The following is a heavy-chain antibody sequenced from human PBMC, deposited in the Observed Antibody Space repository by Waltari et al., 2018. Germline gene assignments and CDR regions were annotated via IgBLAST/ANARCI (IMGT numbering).Heavy chain of an antibody. J-gene: IGHJ4*02. V-gene: IGHV3-30*18. D-gene: IGHD3-22*01. CDR1: GFPFSSYG. Sequence: QVQLVESGGGVVQPGRSLRLSCAASGFPFSSYGMHWVRQAPGKGLEWVAVIWYDGSNKYYADSVKGRFTISRDNSKNTLYLQMNSLRAEDTAMYYCAKDKRHYDSSGYYDYWGQGTLVTVSS. CDR2: IWYDGSNK. CDR3: AKDKRHYDSSGYYDY.